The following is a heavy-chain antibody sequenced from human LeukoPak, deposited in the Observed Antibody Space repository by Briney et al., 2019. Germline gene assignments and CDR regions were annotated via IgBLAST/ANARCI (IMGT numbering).Heavy chain of an antibody. Sequence: SETLSLTCTVSGGSISSGDYYWSWIRQPPGKGLEWIGYIYYSGSTYYNPSLKSRVTISVDTSKNQFSLKLSSVTAADTAVYYCARGIRQIVSGYGSGSYSSWWFDPWGQGTLVTVSS. V-gene: IGHV4-30-4*01. CDR3: ARGIRQIVSGYGSGSYSSWWFDP. D-gene: IGHD3-10*01. CDR1: GGSISSGDYY. J-gene: IGHJ5*02. CDR2: IYYSGST.